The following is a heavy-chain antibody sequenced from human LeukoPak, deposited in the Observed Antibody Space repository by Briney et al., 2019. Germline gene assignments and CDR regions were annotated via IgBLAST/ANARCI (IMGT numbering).Heavy chain of an antibody. CDR1: GFTFNNYW. Sequence: GESLKISCAASGFTFNNYWMSWVRQAPGRGLEWVANIKQDGSEKYYVDSVKGRFTISGDNAKNSLYLQMNSLRAEDTAVYYCARYPRDCSGGTCYSYYFFDYWGQGTLVTVSS. J-gene: IGHJ4*02. CDR2: IKQDGSEK. CDR3: ARYPRDCSGGTCYSYYFFDY. D-gene: IGHD2-15*01. V-gene: IGHV3-7*04.